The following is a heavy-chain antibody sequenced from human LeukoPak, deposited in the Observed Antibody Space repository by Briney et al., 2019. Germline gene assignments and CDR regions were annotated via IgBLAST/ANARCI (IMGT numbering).Heavy chain of an antibody. D-gene: IGHD2-15*01. J-gene: IGHJ4*02. CDR3: ARVSLGYCSGGTCYFQDH. Sequence: ASVKVSCKASGYTFTNYDINWVRRATGQGLEWMGLMNPNSGNTGYAQKFQGRVTMTRSTSISTAYMELSSLTSEDTAVYYCARVSLGYCSGGTCYFQDHWGQGTLVTVSS. CDR2: MNPNSGNT. CDR1: GYTFTNYD. V-gene: IGHV1-8*01.